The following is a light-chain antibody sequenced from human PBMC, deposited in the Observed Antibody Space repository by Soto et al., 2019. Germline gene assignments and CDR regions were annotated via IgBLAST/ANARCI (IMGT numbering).Light chain of an antibody. V-gene: IGLV1-47*01. CDR2: RNN. CDR3: AAWDDSLSGGV. CDR1: SSNIGSNY. Sequence: LTQPPSASGTPGQRVTISCSGSSSNIGSNYVYWYQQLPGTAPKLLIYRNNQRPSGVPDRFSGSKSGTSASLAISGLRSEDEADYYCAAWDDSLSGGVFGGGTKVTVL. J-gene: IGLJ2*01.